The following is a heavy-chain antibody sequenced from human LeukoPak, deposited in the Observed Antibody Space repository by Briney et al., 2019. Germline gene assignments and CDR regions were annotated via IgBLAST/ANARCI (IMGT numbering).Heavy chain of an antibody. D-gene: IGHD1-26*01. CDR1: NYSISSGYY. V-gene: IGHV4-38-2*02. CDR2: IYHSGNT. J-gene: IGHJ6*04. CDR3: ARDRTKWELLSDV. Sequence: SETLSLTCTVSNYSISSGYYWAWIRQPPGKGLEWIGNIYHSGNTYYNPSLKSRVSLSVDTSENQFSLKLSSVTAADTAVYYCARDRTKWELLSDVWGKGTTVTVSS.